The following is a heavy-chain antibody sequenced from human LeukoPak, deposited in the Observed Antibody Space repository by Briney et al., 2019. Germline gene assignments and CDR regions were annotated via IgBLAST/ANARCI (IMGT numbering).Heavy chain of an antibody. J-gene: IGHJ5*02. D-gene: IGHD2-15*01. CDR3: ARGIMEVVWFDP. V-gene: IGHV4-38-2*02. CDR1: GYSISSGYY. CDR2: IYYSGST. Sequence: SETLSLTCTVSGYSISSGYYWGWIRQPPGKGLEWIGSIYYSGSTYYNPSLKSRVTISVDTSKNQFSLKLSSVTAADTAVYYCARGIMEVVWFDPWGQGTLVTVSS.